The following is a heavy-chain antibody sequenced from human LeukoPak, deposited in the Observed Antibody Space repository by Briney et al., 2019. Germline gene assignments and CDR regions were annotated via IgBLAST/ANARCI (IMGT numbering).Heavy chain of an antibody. J-gene: IGHJ4*02. D-gene: IGHD3-9*01. V-gene: IGHV1-69*01. CDR1: GSSLGGYG. Sequence: SVNFSCKASGSSLGGYGFRWERQSPGQGLEWKREIIPVFGTANYAQKFQGRVTITADASTNTAYIDISSLRSDDTAIYFCGGGRGMGRYFDNWGQGTLVTVSS. CDR2: IIPVFGTA. CDR3: GGGRGMGRYFDN.